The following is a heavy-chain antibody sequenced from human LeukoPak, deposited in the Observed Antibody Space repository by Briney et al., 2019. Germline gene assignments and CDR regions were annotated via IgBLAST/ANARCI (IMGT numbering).Heavy chain of an antibody. J-gene: IGHJ3*02. CDR1: GGSFSGYY. Sequence: SETLSLTCAVYGGSFSGYYWSWIRQPPGKGLEWIGEINHSGSTNYNPSLRSRVTISVDTSKNQFSLKLSSVTAADTAVYYCARYYYDSSGGDAFDIWGQGTMVTVSS. D-gene: IGHD3-22*01. V-gene: IGHV4-34*01. CDR2: INHSGST. CDR3: ARYYYDSSGGDAFDI.